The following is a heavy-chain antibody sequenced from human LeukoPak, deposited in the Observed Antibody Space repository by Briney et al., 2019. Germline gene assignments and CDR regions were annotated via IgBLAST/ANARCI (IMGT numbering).Heavy chain of an antibody. CDR3: ARHDYYYYGMDV. J-gene: IGHJ6*02. CDR2: IYYSGST. V-gene: IGHV4-59*01. Sequence: PSETLSLTCTVSGGSISSYYWSWIRQPPGKGLEWIGYIYYSGSTNYNPSLKSRVTISVDTSKNQFSLKLSSVTAADTAVYYCARHDYYYYGMDVWGQGTTVTVSS. CDR1: GGSISSYY.